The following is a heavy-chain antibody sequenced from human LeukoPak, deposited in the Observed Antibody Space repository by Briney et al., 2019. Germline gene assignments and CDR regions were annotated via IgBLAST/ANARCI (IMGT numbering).Heavy chain of an antibody. CDR2: ISWNSGSI. Sequence: GGSLRLSCAASGFTFDDYGMSWVRQAPGKGLEWVSGISWNSGSIVYADSVKGRFTISRDNAKNSLYLQMNSLRAEDTALYYCAKDRGDSSGYSDAFDIWGQGTMVTVSS. J-gene: IGHJ3*02. CDR1: GFTFDDYG. CDR3: AKDRGDSSGYSDAFDI. D-gene: IGHD3-22*01. V-gene: IGHV3-9*01.